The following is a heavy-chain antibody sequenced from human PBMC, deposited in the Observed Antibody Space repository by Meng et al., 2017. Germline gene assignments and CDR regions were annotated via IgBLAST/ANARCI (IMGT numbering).Heavy chain of an antibody. Sequence: QVQVVGSGGGVVQPGRSLSLSCAASGFTFSSYAMHWVRQAPGKGLEWVAVISYDGSNKYYADSVKGRFTISRDNSKNTLYLQMNSLRAEDTAVYYCARSSGYLDYWGQGTLVTVSS. CDR3: ARSSGYLDY. D-gene: IGHD6-19*01. J-gene: IGHJ4*02. CDR2: ISYDGSNK. CDR1: GFTFSSYA. V-gene: IGHV3-30*01.